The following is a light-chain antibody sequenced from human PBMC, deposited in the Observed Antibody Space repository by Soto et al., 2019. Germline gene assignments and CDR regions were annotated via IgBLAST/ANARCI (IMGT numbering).Light chain of an antibody. CDR3: QQYGSSPLT. Sequence: EIVLTQSPGTLSLSPGDRATLSCRANQSIDSIYLAWYQQKPGQAPRLLIYGASTRATGVPDRFSGSGSGTDFTLTISRLEPEDFAVYYCQQYGSSPLTFGGGTKVDIK. CDR2: GAS. J-gene: IGKJ4*01. V-gene: IGKV3-20*01. CDR1: QSIDSIY.